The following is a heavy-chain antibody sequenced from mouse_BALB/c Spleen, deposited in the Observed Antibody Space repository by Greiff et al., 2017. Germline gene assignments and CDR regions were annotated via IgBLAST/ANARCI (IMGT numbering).Heavy chain of an antibody. CDR2: IYPGDGDT. Sequence: VQLQQSGAELVRPGSSVKISCKASGYAFSSYWMNWVKQRPGQGLEWIGQIYPGDGDTNYNGKFKGKATLTADKSSSTAYMQLSSLTSEDSAVYFCAGYGNYVPYAMDYWGQGTSVTVSS. D-gene: IGHD2-10*02. CDR1: GYAFSSYW. J-gene: IGHJ4*01. CDR3: AGYGNYVPYAMDY. V-gene: IGHV1-80*01.